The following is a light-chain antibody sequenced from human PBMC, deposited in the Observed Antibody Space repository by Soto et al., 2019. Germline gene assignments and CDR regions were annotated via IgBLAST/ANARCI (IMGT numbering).Light chain of an antibody. V-gene: IGKV3-15*01. CDR1: QSVSSN. CDR2: GAS. Sequence: EIVMTQSPATLSVSPGERATLSCWASQSVSSNLAWYQQKPGQAPRLLMYGASTRATGIPARFSGNGSGTEFTLIISSLQSEDSAVYYCQQYSAWPLTFGGATKVEIK. J-gene: IGKJ4*01. CDR3: QQYSAWPLT.